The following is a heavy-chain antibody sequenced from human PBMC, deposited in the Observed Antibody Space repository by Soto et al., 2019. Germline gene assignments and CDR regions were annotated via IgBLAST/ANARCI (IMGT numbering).Heavy chain of an antibody. CDR3: ARAYSAYDSNFDF. D-gene: IGHD5-12*01. CDR1: GDSVSSKNAA. CDR2: TYYGSKWYT. Sequence: SQTLSLTCDISGDSVSSKNAAWSWIRQSPSRGLEWLGRTYYGSKWYTDYAGSLKSRMTINADTSKNQFSLQLNSVTPEDTAIYYCARAYSAYDSNFDFWGQGTLVTSPQ. J-gene: IGHJ4*02. V-gene: IGHV6-1*01.